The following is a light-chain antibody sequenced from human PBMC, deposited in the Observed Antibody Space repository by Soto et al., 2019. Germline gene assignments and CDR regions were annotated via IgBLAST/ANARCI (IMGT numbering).Light chain of an antibody. CDR1: SSNVGSYKL. Sequence: QSALTQPASVSGSPGQSITISCTGTSSNVGSYKLVSWYQQHPGKAPKLMIFEVDKRPSGVSNRFSGSKSGNTASLTISGLKVEDEADYYCQSYDIRLSSWVFGGGTKLTVL. J-gene: IGLJ3*02. V-gene: IGLV2-23*02. CDR3: QSYDIRLSSWV. CDR2: EVD.